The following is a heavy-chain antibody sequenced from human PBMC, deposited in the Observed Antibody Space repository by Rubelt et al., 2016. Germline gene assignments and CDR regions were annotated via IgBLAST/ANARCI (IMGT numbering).Heavy chain of an antibody. CDR2: LYYSGST. J-gene: IGHJ4*02. CDR3: AGGITIFGVASGYFDY. CDR1: GGSISSGGYY. V-gene: IGHV4-31*03. Sequence: QVQLQESGPGLVKPSQTLSLTCTVSGGSISSGGYYWSWIRQHPGKGLEWIGYLYYSGSTYYNPPLKSRVTISVDTSKNQFSLKLSSVTAADTAVYYCAGGITIFGVASGYFDYWGQGTLVTVSS. D-gene: IGHD3-3*01.